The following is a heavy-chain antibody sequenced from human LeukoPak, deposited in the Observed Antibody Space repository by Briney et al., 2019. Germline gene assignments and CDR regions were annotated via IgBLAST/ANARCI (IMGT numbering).Heavy chain of an antibody. Sequence: PSETLSLTCTVSGGSISSYYWSWIRQPPGKGLEWIGYIYYSGSTNYNPSLKSRVTISVDTSKNQFSLKLSSVTAADTAVYYCARVGRYCSGGSCYPMNYYGMDVWGQGTTVTVSS. CDR2: IYYSGST. CDR3: ARVGRYCSGGSCYPMNYYGMDV. V-gene: IGHV4-59*08. J-gene: IGHJ6*02. D-gene: IGHD2-15*01. CDR1: GGSISSYY.